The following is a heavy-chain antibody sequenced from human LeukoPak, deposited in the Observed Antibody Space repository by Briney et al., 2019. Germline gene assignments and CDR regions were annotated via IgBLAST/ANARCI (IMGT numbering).Heavy chain of an antibody. CDR1: GFTFSNYN. Sequence: GGSLRLSCAASGFTFSNYNMNWVRQAPGKGLEWVSYITKSPSIMYYADSVKGRFTISRDNAKNSLYLQMNSLRDEDTAVYYCARAMNYWGQGTLVTVSS. J-gene: IGHJ4*02. CDR3: ARAMNY. V-gene: IGHV3-48*02. CDR2: ITKSPSIM. D-gene: IGHD3-22*01.